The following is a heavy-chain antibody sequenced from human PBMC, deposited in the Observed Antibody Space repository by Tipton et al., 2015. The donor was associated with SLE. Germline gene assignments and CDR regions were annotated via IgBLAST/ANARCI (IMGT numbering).Heavy chain of an antibody. D-gene: IGHD3-16*01. Sequence: SLRLSCAASGFTFSTSAMHWVRQAPGKGLGGVAGIWYDGSNKFYADSVKGRFTISRDNSKNTVSLQMNSLRVEDTAVYFCAGGRGGEFLDYWGQGTLVTVSP. J-gene: IGHJ4*02. CDR2: IWYDGSNK. V-gene: IGHV3-33*01. CDR1: GFTFSTSA. CDR3: AGGRGGEFLDY.